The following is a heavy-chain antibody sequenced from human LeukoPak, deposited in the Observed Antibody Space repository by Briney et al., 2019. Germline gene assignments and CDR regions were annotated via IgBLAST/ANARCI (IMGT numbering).Heavy chain of an antibody. CDR3: ARDEARDGYTNYLDY. D-gene: IGHD5-24*01. CDR2: INPSGGST. V-gene: IGHV1-46*01. J-gene: IGHJ4*02. CDR1: GYTFTNYY. Sequence: ASVKVSCKTSGYTFTNYYIHLVRQAPGQGLEWMGIINPSGGSTVYLQKFQDRVTMTRDTSTSTVSMELGSLRSEDTAVYYCARDEARDGYTNYLDYWGLGTLATVSP.